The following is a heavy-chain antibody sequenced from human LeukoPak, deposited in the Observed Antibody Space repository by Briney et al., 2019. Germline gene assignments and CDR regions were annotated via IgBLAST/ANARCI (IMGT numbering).Heavy chain of an antibody. J-gene: IGHJ4*02. V-gene: IGHV4-4*02. D-gene: IGHD6-13*01. CDR2: FYHRGST. Sequence: PSGTLSLTCAVSGASISSSNWWSWVRQPPGKGVEWIGEFYHRGSTNYNPSLKGRVTISVDKSKNQFSLNLSSVTAADTAVYYCARDPEYGSSWYINYWGQGTLVTVSS. CDR1: GASISSSNW. CDR3: ARDPEYGSSWYINY.